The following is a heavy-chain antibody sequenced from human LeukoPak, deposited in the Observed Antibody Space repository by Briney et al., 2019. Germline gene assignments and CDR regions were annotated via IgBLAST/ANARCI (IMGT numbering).Heavy chain of an antibody. V-gene: IGHV4-39*01. D-gene: IGHD2-2*01. CDR1: GGSISSSSYY. CDR3: ARGRIIVVVPAEANWFDP. Sequence: PSETLSLTCTVSGGSISSSSYYWGWIRQPPGKGLEWIGSIYYSGSTYYNPSLKSRVTISVDTSKNQFSLKLSSVTAADTAVYYCARGRIIVVVPAEANWFDPWGQGTLVTVSS. J-gene: IGHJ5*02. CDR2: IYYSGST.